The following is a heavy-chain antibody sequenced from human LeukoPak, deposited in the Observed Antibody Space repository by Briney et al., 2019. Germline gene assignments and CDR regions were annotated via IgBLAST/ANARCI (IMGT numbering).Heavy chain of an antibody. D-gene: IGHD3-10*01. J-gene: IGHJ6*03. CDR3: ARRLTGEGYYYYYMDV. CDR1: GGTFSSYA. Sequence: ASVKVSCKASGGTFSSYAISWVRQAPGQGLEWVGGIIPIFGRANYAQKFQGRVTITADESTSTAYMELSSLRSEDTAVYYCARRLTGEGYYYYYMDVWGKGTTVTVSS. CDR2: IIPIFGRA. V-gene: IGHV1-69*13.